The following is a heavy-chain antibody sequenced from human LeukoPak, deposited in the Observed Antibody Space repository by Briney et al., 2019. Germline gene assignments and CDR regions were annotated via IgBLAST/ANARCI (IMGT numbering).Heavy chain of an antibody. Sequence: SETLSLTCTVSGGSISSYYWSWIRQHPGKGLEWIGYIYYSGSTNYNPSLKSRVTISVDTSKNQFSLKLSSVTAADTAVYYCAREYCSSTSCYTGDAFDIWGQGTMVTVSS. CDR1: GGSISSYY. J-gene: IGHJ3*02. CDR2: IYYSGST. V-gene: IGHV4-59*01. CDR3: AREYCSSTSCYTGDAFDI. D-gene: IGHD2-2*02.